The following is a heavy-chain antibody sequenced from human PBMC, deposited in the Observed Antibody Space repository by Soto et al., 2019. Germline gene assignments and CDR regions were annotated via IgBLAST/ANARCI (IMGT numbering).Heavy chain of an antibody. V-gene: IGHV3-48*03. CDR2: ISTTGAGT. Sequence: TGGSLRLSCAASGFSFTSYEMHWVRQAPGRGLEWISYISTTGAGTHYADSVKGRFTISRDNARNSLSLRMDSLRVEDTAIYYCVRDLHEPLAADVLRVGSWGRGTQVAVSS. CDR3: VRDLHEPLAADVLRVGS. CDR1: GFSFTSYE. J-gene: IGHJ4*02. D-gene: IGHD4-17*01.